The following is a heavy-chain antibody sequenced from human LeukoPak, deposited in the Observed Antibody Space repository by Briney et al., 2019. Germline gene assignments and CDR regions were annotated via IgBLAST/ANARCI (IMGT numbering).Heavy chain of an antibody. CDR2: IYTSGST. J-gene: IGHJ4*02. V-gene: IGHV4-4*07. D-gene: IGHD6-13*01. CDR3: ARHRRYSSSWFPLDFDY. Sequence: SETLSLTCTVSGGSISSYYWSWIRQPAGKGLEWIGRIYTSGSTNYNPSLKSRVTMSVDTSKNQFSLKLSSVTAADTAVHYCARHRRYSSSWFPLDFDYWGQGTLVTVSS. CDR1: GGSISSYY.